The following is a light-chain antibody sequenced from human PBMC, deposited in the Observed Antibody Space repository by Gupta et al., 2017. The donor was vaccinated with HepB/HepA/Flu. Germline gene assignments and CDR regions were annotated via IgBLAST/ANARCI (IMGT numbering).Light chain of an antibody. CDR1: SLRSYY. Sequence: SSELTQYPAVSVALGQTVWITCQGDSLRSYYASWYQQKPGQAPILVIYGKNNRPPGIPDRFSGSSSGNTASLTITGAQAEDEADYYCNSRDSSGNHYVFGTGTKVTVL. V-gene: IGLV3-19*01. CDR2: GKN. CDR3: NSRDSSGNHYV. J-gene: IGLJ1*01.